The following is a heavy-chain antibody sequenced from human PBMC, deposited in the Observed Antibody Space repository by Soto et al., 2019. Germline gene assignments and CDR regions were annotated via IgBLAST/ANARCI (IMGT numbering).Heavy chain of an antibody. J-gene: IGHJ4*02. Sequence: EVQLVESGGGLVKPGGSLRLSCAAFGFTFNNAWMSWVRQAPGKGLQWVGRIKSKTDGGTTDYAAPVKGRFTISRDDSKNTLYLQMNSLKTADPAVYYCTTIANIAAAGSFDYWGPGTLVTVSS. CDR3: TTIANIAAAGSFDY. V-gene: IGHV3-15*01. D-gene: IGHD6-13*01. CDR1: GFTFNNAW. CDR2: IKSKTDGGTT.